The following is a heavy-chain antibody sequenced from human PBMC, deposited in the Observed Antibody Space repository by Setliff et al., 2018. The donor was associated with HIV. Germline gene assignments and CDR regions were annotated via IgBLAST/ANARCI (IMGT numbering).Heavy chain of an antibody. D-gene: IGHD6-19*01. J-gene: IGHJ3*02. CDR1: GYTFTNFG. CDR3: ARVPYRSAWFSGGHDAFDI. Sequence: GASVKVSCKASGYTFTNFGITWVRQAPGQGLEWMGWISPYNGNTNYAPELHGRVTMTTDTSTSTASLELRSLRSDDTAVYFCARVPYRSAWFSGGHDAFDIWGQGAMVTVSS. CDR2: ISPYNGNT. V-gene: IGHV1-18*01.